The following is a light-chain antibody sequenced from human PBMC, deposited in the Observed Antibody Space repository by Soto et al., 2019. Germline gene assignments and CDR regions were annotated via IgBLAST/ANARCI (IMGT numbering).Light chain of an antibody. CDR3: QHRNSWPPGAT. CDR1: QRVSNY. V-gene: IGKV3-11*01. J-gene: IGKJ5*01. Sequence: EIVFTQSPASLSLSLPQGATLSAGSTQRVSNYLAWYQQKPGQAPRLLIYDASNRATGTPARFSGSGSGTDFTLTISSLETEDSAVYYCQHRNSWPPGATFGQGTRLEIK. CDR2: DAS.